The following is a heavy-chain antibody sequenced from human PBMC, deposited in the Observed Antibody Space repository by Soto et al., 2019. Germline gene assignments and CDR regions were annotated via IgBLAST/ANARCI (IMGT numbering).Heavy chain of an antibody. V-gene: IGHV1-69*01. CDR3: ARDVRCSGGSCYPYYGMDV. CDR2: IIPIFGTA. Sequence: QVQLVQSGAEVKKPGSSVKVSCKASGGTFSSYAISWVRQAPGQGLEWMGGIIPIFGTANYAQKFQGRVTITADESTSTAYMELSSLRSDDTAVYYCARDVRCSGGSCYPYYGMDVWGQGTTVTVSS. J-gene: IGHJ6*02. CDR1: GGTFSSYA. D-gene: IGHD2-15*01.